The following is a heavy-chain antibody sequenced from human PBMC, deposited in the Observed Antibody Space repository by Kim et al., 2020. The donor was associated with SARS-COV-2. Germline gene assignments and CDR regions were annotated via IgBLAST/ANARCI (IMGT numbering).Heavy chain of an antibody. CDR2: IGGSGGST. V-gene: IGHV3-23*01. CDR1: GFTFSNYA. CDR3: AKSISFEMFYDVLTGSTLASLLGPWDV. Sequence: GGSLRLSCVGSGFTFSNYAMSWVRQAPGKGPEWVSSIGGSGGSTNFADPVKGRFTISRDNSKNTLYLQIKSLRAEDTAVYYCAKSISFEMFYDVLTGSTLASLLGPWDVWGQGTLVTVSS. D-gene: IGHD3-9*01. J-gene: IGHJ4*02.